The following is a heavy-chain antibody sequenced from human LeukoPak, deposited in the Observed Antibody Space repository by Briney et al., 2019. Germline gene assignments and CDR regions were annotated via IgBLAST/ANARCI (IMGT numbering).Heavy chain of an antibody. Sequence: GGSLRLSCAASGFTLSSYWMTWVRQAPGKGLEWVANIKQDGSEKYYVDSVEGRFTISRDNAKNSLYLQMNSLRAEDTAVYYCARDEYNWNVDAFDIWGQGTVVTVSS. J-gene: IGHJ3*02. V-gene: IGHV3-7*01. CDR2: IKQDGSEK. CDR1: GFTLSSYW. CDR3: ARDEYNWNVDAFDI. D-gene: IGHD1-1*01.